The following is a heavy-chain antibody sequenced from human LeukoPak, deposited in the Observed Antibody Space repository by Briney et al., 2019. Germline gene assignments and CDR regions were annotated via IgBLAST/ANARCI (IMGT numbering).Heavy chain of an antibody. V-gene: IGHV3-21*01. CDR3: AKTTHDYGVGIDY. D-gene: IGHD4-17*01. J-gene: IGHJ4*02. CDR2: ISSNSRYT. Sequence: GGSLRLSCAASGFTFSSYSMNWVRQAPGKGLEWVSSISSNSRYTYYADSVKGRFTISRDNAKSSLYLQMNSLRAEDTAVYYCAKTTHDYGVGIDYWGQGTLVTASS. CDR1: GFTFSSYS.